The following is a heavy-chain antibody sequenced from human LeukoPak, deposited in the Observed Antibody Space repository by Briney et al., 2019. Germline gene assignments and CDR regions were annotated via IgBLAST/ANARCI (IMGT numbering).Heavy chain of an antibody. CDR2: ISDSGGST. J-gene: IGHJ4*02. Sequence: PGGSLRLSCAASGFTFSSYAMSWVRQAPGKGLEWVSAISDSGGSTYYADSVKGRFTVSRDSSKNTLYLQMNSLRAEDTAVYYCAKDRVSPDYWGQGTLVTVSS. D-gene: IGHD2-8*01. CDR3: AKDRVSPDY. CDR1: GFTFSSYA. V-gene: IGHV3-23*01.